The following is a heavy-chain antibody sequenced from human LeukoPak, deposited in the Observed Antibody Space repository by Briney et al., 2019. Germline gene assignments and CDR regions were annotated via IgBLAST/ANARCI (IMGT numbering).Heavy chain of an antibody. CDR1: GFTFSSYS. V-gene: IGHV3-21*04. Sequence: PGGSLRLSCAASGFTFSSYSMNWVRQAPGKGLEWVSYISSSGNYIHYAGAVRGRFTISRDNAKNSLYLQMNSLRAEDAAVYFCAKAPVTSCRGAYCYPFDSWGQGTLVTVSS. J-gene: IGHJ4*02. CDR2: ISSSGNYI. D-gene: IGHD2-21*01. CDR3: AKAPVTSCRGAYCYPFDS.